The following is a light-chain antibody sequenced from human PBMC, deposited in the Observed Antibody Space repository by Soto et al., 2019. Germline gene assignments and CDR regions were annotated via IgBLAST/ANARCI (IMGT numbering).Light chain of an antibody. V-gene: IGKV1-5*03. J-gene: IGKJ1*01. Sequence: DIPMTQSPSTLSASVGDRVTITCRGSQGISSWLAGYQQKPGKAPRILIYKASSLASGVPSRFSGSGSGTEFTLTSRSLQPEDVATYHCQQHTTFGQGTKVEI. CDR2: KAS. CDR3: QQHTT. CDR1: QGISSW.